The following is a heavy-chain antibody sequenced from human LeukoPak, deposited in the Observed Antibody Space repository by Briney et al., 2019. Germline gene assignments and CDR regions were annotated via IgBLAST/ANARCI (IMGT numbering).Heavy chain of an antibody. Sequence: GASVKVSCKASGYTFTGYYMHWVRQAPGQGLEWMGWINPNSGGTNYAQKFQGRVIMTRDTSISTAYMELSRLRSDDTAVYYCAREHDSSGYYDRFQHWGQGTLVTVSS. J-gene: IGHJ1*01. CDR1: GYTFTGYY. V-gene: IGHV1-2*02. CDR3: AREHDSSGYYDRFQH. CDR2: INPNSGGT. D-gene: IGHD3-22*01.